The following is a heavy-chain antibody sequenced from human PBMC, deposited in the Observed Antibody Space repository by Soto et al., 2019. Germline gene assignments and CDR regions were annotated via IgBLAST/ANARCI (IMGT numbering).Heavy chain of an antibody. D-gene: IGHD2-15*01. V-gene: IGHV4-30-4*01. J-gene: IGHJ4*02. CDR2: IYNGGRT. Sequence: PSGTLSLTCTLSCDSVSSVGFHWALLRRPPGKVLEWIGYIYNGGRTYYGPSLERRMHMSLPATRNNYSLSLTSVNAAATAVSFCGRGPVGLHIISYLDYWGQGKLVTVSS. CDR1: CDSVSSVGFH. CDR3: GRGPVGLHIISYLDY.